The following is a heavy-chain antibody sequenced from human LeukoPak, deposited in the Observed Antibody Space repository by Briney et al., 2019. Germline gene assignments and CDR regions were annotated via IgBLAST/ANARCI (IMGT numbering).Heavy chain of an antibody. V-gene: IGHV3-21*01. CDR2: ISSSSSYI. D-gene: IGHD2-15*01. J-gene: IGHJ6*02. Sequence: NPGRSLRLSCAASGFTFSSYSMNWVRQAPGKGLEWVSSISSSSSYIYYADSVKGRFTISRDNAKNSLYLQMNSLRAEDTAVYYCARYANYCSGGSCYSVAPPPLLDSDNYGMDVWGQGTTVTVSS. CDR3: ARYANYCSGGSCYSVAPPPLLDSDNYGMDV. CDR1: GFTFSSYS.